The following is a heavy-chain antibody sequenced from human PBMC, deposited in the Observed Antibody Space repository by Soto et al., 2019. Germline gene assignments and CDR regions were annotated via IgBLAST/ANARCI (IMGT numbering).Heavy chain of an antibody. CDR3: AKSPNFYCSSYHCYKYYFDY. Sequence: GGSLRLSCAASGFTFNTFGMHWVRQAPGKGLEWVAVISYDGSDKYYADSVRGRFTISRDNSMNTLYLQMNSLRTEDTAVYYCAKSPNFYCSSYHCYKYYFDYWGQGTLVTVSS. CDR2: ISYDGSDK. CDR1: GFTFNTFG. J-gene: IGHJ4*02. D-gene: IGHD2-2*01. V-gene: IGHV3-30*18.